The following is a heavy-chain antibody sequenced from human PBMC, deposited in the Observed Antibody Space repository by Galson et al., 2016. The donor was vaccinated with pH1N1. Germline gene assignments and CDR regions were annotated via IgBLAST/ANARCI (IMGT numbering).Heavy chain of an antibody. Sequence: LRLSCAASGFTFDDYTLHWVRQSPGKGLEWISLISWDGGNTNYADSVKGRFTVSRDNTKNSLYLQMSFLRTEDTAFYYWVKDSDDCGGNSSLDFWGQGTLVTVSS. J-gene: IGHJ4*02. CDR2: ISWDGGNT. D-gene: IGHD4-23*01. V-gene: IGHV3-43*01. CDR1: GFTFDDYT. CDR3: VKDSDDCGGNSSLDF.